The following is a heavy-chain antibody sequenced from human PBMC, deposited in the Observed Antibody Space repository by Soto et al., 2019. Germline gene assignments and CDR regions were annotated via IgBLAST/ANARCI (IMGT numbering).Heavy chain of an antibody. J-gene: IGHJ4*02. CDR3: GRFSQDDYGDYGPFDY. Sequence: QVQLVQSGAEVKKPGSSVKVSCKASGGTFSSYTISWVRQAPGQGLEWMGRIIPILGIANYAQKFQGRVTITADKSTSTAYMELSSLRSEDTAVYYCGRFSQDDYGDYGPFDYWGQGTLVTVSS. D-gene: IGHD4-17*01. V-gene: IGHV1-69*02. CDR1: GGTFSSYT. CDR2: IIPILGIA.